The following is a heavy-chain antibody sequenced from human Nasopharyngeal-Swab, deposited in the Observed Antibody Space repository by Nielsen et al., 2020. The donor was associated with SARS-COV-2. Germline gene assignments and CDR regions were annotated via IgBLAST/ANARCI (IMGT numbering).Heavy chain of an antibody. V-gene: IGHV4-39*01. J-gene: IGHJ6*03. CDR1: GGSISSSSYY. CDR2: IYYSGST. Sequence: SETLSLTCTVSGGSISSSSYYWGWIRQPPGKGLEWIGSIYYSGSTYYNPSLKSRVTISVDTPKNQFSLKLSSVTAADTAVYYCARLRSGYYYYYMDVWGKGTTVTVSS. CDR3: ARLRSGYYYYYMDV. D-gene: IGHD3-10*01.